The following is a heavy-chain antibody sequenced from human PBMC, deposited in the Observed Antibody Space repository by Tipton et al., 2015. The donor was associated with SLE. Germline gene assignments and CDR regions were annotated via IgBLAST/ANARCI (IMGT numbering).Heavy chain of an antibody. V-gene: IGHV4-34*01. D-gene: IGHD3-22*01. Sequence: SRVTISVDTSKNQFSLKLSSVTAADTAVYYCARGRVVVNAYYFDYWGQGTLVTVSS. J-gene: IGHJ4*02. CDR3: ARGRVVVNAYYFDY.